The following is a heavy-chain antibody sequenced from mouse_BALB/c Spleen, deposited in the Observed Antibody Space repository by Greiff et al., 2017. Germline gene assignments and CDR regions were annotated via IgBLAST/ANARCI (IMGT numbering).Heavy chain of an antibody. CDR3: ARGGLQAWFAY. V-gene: IGHV5-6-5*01. D-gene: IGHD3-1*01. CDR2: ISSGGST. Sequence: EVKLVESGGGLVKPGGSLKLSCAASGFTFSSYAMSWVRQTPEKRLEWVASISSGGSTYYPDSVKGRFTISRDNARNILYLQMSSLRSEDTAMYYCARGGLQAWFAYWGQGTLVTVSA. J-gene: IGHJ3*01. CDR1: GFTFSSYA.